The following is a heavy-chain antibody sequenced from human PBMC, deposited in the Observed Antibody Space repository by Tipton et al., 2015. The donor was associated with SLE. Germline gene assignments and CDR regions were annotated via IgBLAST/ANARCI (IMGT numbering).Heavy chain of an antibody. CDR3: ASGMVRGVIAKSYYMDV. CDR2: IYFGGRT. Sequence: LRLSCAASGFTFSDHFMDWIRQLPGKGLEWIGNIYFGGRTYDNPSLQSQFTISVDTSKNQFSLKLSSVTAADTAVYYCASGMVRGVIAKSYYMDVWGSGTTVTVSS. V-gene: IGHV4-38-2*01. CDR1: GFTFSDHF. D-gene: IGHD3-10*01. J-gene: IGHJ6*03.